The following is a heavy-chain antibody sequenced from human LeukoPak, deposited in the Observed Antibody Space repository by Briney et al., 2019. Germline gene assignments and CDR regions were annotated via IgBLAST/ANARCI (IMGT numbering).Heavy chain of an antibody. CDR2: MNPNSGNT. Sequence: ASVKVSCKASGYTFTSYDINWVRQATGQGLEWMGWMNPNSGNTGYAQKFQGRVTMTRNTSISTACMELSSLRSEDTAVYYCARGRGIAVAGKMNWFDPWGQGTLVTVSS. V-gene: IGHV1-8*01. CDR3: ARGRGIAVAGKMNWFDP. J-gene: IGHJ5*02. CDR1: GYTFTSYD. D-gene: IGHD6-19*01.